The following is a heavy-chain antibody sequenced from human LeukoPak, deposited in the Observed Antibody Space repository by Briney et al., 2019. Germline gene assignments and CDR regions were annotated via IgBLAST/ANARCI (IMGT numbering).Heavy chain of an antibody. J-gene: IGHJ3*02. CDR3: AREGVMTGYCSSTSCSKAFDI. V-gene: IGHV4-34*01. D-gene: IGHD2-2*01. CDR2: VSHSGRT. CDR1: GGSFSGYY. Sequence: PSETLSLTRAVYGGSFSGYYWSWIRQPPGKGLEWIGQVSHSGRTNYNPSLKSRVTISVDTSKNQFSLRLSSVTSADTAVYYCAREGVMTGYCSSTSCSKAFDIWGQGTMVTVSS.